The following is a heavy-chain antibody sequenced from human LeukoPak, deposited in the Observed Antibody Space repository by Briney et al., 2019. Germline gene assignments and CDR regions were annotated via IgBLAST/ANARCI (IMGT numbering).Heavy chain of an antibody. CDR2: INAGNGNT. CDR3: ARVFIAAAVASFDY. V-gene: IGHV1-3*01. J-gene: IGHJ4*02. Sequence: GASVKVSCKASGYTFTSYGISWVRQAPGQRLEWMGWINAGNGNTKYSQKFQGRVTITRDTSASTAYMELSSLRSEDTAVYYCARVFIAAAVASFDYWGQGTLVTVSS. D-gene: IGHD6-13*01. CDR1: GYTFTSYG.